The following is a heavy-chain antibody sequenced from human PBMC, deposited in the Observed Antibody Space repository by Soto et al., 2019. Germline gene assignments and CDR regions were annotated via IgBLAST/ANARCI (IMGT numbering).Heavy chain of an antibody. D-gene: IGHD2-15*01. J-gene: IGHJ6*03. CDR3: AKGRHPCSGGSCYWSYYYYYMDV. CDR1: GFTFSSYA. V-gene: IGHV3-23*01. CDR2: ISGSGGRT. Sequence: GGSLRLSCAASGFTFSSYAMSWVRQAPGKGLEWVSAISGSGGRTYYADSVKGRFTISRDNSKNTLYLQMNSLRAEDTAVYYCAKGRHPCSGGSCYWSYYYYYMDVWGKGTTVTVSS.